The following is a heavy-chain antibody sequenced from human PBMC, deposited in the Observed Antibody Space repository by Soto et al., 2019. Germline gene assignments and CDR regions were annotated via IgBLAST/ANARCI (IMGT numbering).Heavy chain of an antibody. V-gene: IGHV3-33*01. Sequence: QVQLVESGGGVVQPGRSLRLSCAASGFTFSSYGMHWVRQAPGKGLEWVAVIWYDGSNKYYADSVKGRFTISIYNSKNTLYLQMNSLIAEDTAVYYCARDQIRYAVDIWGQGTMVTVYS. J-gene: IGHJ3*02. CDR2: IWYDGSNK. CDR1: GFTFSSYG. CDR3: ARDQIRYAVDI.